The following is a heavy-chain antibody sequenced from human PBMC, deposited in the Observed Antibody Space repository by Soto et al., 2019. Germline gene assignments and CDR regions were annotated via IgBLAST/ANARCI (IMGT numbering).Heavy chain of an antibody. J-gene: IGHJ6*02. Sequence: VAVIWYDGSNKYYADSVKGRFTISRDNSKNTLYLQMNSLRAEDTAVYYCARDLTTEPYYYYYGMDVWGQGTTVTVSS. CDR3: ARDLTTEPYYYYYGMDV. CDR2: IWYDGSNK. D-gene: IGHD3-22*01. V-gene: IGHV3-33*01.